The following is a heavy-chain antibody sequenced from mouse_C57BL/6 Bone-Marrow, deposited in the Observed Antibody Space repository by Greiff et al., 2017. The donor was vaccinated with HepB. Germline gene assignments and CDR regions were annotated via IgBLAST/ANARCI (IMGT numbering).Heavy chain of an antibody. Sequence: QVQLKQSGAELVKPGASVKISCKASGYTFTDYYINWVKQRPGQGLEWIGKIGPGSGSTYYNEKFKGKATLTADKSSSTAYMQLSSLTSEDSAVYFCAIFHLLYYDYDAYYFDYWGQGTTLTVSS. J-gene: IGHJ2*01. CDR2: IGPGSGST. V-gene: IGHV1-77*01. D-gene: IGHD2-4*01. CDR1: GYTFTDYY. CDR3: AIFHLLYYDYDAYYFDY.